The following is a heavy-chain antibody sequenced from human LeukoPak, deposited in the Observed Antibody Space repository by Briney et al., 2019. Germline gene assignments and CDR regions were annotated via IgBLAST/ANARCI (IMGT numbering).Heavy chain of an antibody. V-gene: IGHV3-48*03. CDR1: GLAFSTYE. J-gene: IGHJ4*02. CDR2: ISSSGVTI. CDR3: ASRSTGFSY. Sequence: QPGGSLILSCVASGLAFSTYEMTWVRQAPGKGLEWDSYISSSGVTISYAHSVKGRFTISRDNANNSLFLQMNSLRAEDTAVYYCASRSTGFSYWGQGTLVTVSS.